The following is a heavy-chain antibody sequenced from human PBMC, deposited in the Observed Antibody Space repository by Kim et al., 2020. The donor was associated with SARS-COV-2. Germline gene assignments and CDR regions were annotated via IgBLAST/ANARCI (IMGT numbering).Heavy chain of an antibody. Sequence: SETLSLTCTVSGGSISSGGYYWSWIRQHPGKGLEWIGYIYYSGSTYYNPSLKSRVTISVDTSKNQFSLKLSSVTAADTAVYYCARDGDDYGGKESRFFDYWGQGTLVTVSS. D-gene: IGHD4-17*01. CDR3: ARDGDDYGGKESRFFDY. CDR2: IYYSGST. V-gene: IGHV4-31*03. CDR1: GGSISSGGYY. J-gene: IGHJ4*02.